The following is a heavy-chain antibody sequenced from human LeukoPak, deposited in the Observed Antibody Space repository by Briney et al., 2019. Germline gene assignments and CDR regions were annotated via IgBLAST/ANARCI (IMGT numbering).Heavy chain of an antibody. CDR3: AKGGKWDVTPFDY. J-gene: IGHJ4*02. V-gene: IGHV3-23*01. CDR2: ISDTGGDT. D-gene: IGHD1-26*01. Sequence: PGGSLRLSCTASGFTFRTYAMRWVRQAPGEGLEWVSGISDTGGDTYYADSVKGRFTISRDNSKNTLYLQVNSLRAEDTAVYYCAKGGKWDVTPFDYWGQGTLVTVSS. CDR1: GFTFRTYA.